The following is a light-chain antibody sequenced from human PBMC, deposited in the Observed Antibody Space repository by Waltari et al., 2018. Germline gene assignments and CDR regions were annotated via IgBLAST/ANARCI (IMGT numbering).Light chain of an antibody. Sequence: DIQMTQSPSTLSAYVGDRVTNTCRASQSISSWLAWYQQKPGKAPKLLIYRASSLESGVPSRFSGSGSGTEFTLTISSLQPDDFATYYCQQYNSYWYTFGQGTKLEI. CDR3: QQYNSYWYT. CDR1: QSISSW. CDR2: RAS. V-gene: IGKV1-5*03. J-gene: IGKJ2*01.